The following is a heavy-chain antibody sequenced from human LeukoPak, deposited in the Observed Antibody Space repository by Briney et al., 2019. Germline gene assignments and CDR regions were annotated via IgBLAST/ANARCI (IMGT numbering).Heavy chain of an antibody. Sequence: PSETLSLTCTVSGGSISSYYWGWIRQPPGKGLEWIGYIYYSGSTNYNPSLKSRVTISVDTSKNQFSLKLSSVTAADTAVYYCARLALGYFDWRHYYYYGMDVWGQGTTVTVSS. J-gene: IGHJ6*02. CDR3: ARLALGYFDWRHYYYYGMDV. V-gene: IGHV4-59*08. CDR1: GGSISSYY. D-gene: IGHD3-9*01. CDR2: IYYSGST.